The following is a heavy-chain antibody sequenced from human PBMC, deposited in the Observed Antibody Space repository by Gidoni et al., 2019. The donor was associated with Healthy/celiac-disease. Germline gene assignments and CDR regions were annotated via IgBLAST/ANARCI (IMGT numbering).Heavy chain of an antibody. V-gene: IGHV3-30*18. Sequence: QVQLVESGGGVVQPGRSLRLSCAASGFTFSSYGMPWVRQAPGKGLEWVAVISYDGSNKYYADSVKGRFTISRDNSKNTLYLQMNSLRAEDTAVYYCAKDGCSGGSCLLFEYWGQGTLVTVSS. CDR2: ISYDGSNK. D-gene: IGHD2-15*01. J-gene: IGHJ4*02. CDR1: GFTFSSYG. CDR3: AKDGCSGGSCLLFEY.